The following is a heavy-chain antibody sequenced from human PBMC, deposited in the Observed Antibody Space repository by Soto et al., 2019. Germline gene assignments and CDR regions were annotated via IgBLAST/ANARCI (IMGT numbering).Heavy chain of an antibody. CDR3: AKVQAMVVTPFMDYYYGMDV. CDR1: GFTFSSYA. J-gene: IGHJ6*02. Sequence: EVQLLESGGGLVQPGGSLRLSCAASGFTFSSYAMSWVRQAPGKGLEWVSAISGSGGSTYYADSVKGRFTISRDNSKNTLYLQMTSLRAEDTAVYYCAKVQAMVVTPFMDYYYGMDVWGQGTTVTVSS. CDR2: ISGSGGST. V-gene: IGHV3-23*01. D-gene: IGHD2-21*02.